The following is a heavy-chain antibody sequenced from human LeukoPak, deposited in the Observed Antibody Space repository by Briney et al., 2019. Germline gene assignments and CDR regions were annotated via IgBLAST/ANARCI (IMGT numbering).Heavy chain of an antibody. CDR1: GFTFSSYA. V-gene: IGHV3-23*01. J-gene: IGHJ4*02. CDR3: AKTLGAAATHPYY. D-gene: IGHD3-16*01. CDR2: TSGSGGTT. Sequence: PGGSLRLSCAASGFTFSSYAMSWVRQAPGKGLEWVSATSGSGGTTYYADSVKGRFTISRDKSKNTLYLQMNSLRAEDTAVYYCAKTLGAAATHPYYWGQGTLVTVSS.